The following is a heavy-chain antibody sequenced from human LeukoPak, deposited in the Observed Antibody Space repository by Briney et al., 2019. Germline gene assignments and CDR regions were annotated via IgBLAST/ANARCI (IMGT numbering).Heavy chain of an antibody. V-gene: IGHV3-23*01. CDR2: INGSGGST. Sequence: GGSLRLSCAASGFTFTNAWMSWVRQAPGKGLEWVSDINGSGGSTYYADSVKGRFTISRDNSKNTLYLQMNSLRAEDTALYYCVKHSAPVLAAARFDYWGQGNLVTVSS. CDR3: VKHSAPVLAAARFDY. J-gene: IGHJ4*02. CDR1: GFTFTNAW. D-gene: IGHD2-2*01.